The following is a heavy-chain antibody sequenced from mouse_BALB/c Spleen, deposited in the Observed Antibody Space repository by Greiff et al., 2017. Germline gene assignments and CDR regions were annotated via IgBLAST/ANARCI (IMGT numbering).Heavy chain of an antibody. D-gene: IGHD2-2*01. J-gene: IGHJ2*01. CDR1: GISITTGNYR. CDR3: ARDTGYGYFDD. CDR2: IYYSGTI. V-gene: IGHV3-5*02. Sequence: EVQLQQSGPGLVKPSQTVSLTCTVTGISITTGNYRWSWIRQFPGNKLEWIGYIYYSGTITYNPSLTSRTTITRDTSKNQFFLEMNSLTAEDTATYYCARDTGYGYFDDWGQGTTLTVSS.